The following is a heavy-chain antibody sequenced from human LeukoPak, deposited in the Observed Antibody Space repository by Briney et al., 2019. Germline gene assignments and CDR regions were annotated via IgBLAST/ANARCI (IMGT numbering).Heavy chain of an antibody. Sequence: GRSLRLSCAASGFTFSSDAMSWVRQAPGKGLEWVSAISGSGGSTYYAGSVKGRFTMSRDNSKNALYLQMNSLRAEDTAVYYCAKGGWFGHKSDYWGQGTLVTVSS. CDR1: GFTFSSDA. V-gene: IGHV3-23*01. D-gene: IGHD3-10*01. CDR2: ISGSGGST. CDR3: AKGGWFGHKSDY. J-gene: IGHJ4*02.